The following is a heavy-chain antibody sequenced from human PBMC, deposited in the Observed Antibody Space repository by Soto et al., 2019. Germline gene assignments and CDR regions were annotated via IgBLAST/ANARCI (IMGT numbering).Heavy chain of an antibody. CDR1: GGTFSSYA. J-gene: IGHJ4*02. Sequence: GASVKVSCKASGGTFSSYAISWVRQAPGQGLEWMGGIIPIFGTANYAQKSQGRVTITADESTSTAYMELSSLRSEDTAVYYCARPQYCSSTSCPYYFDYWGQGTLVTVSS. CDR2: IIPIFGTA. V-gene: IGHV1-69*13. D-gene: IGHD2-2*01. CDR3: ARPQYCSSTSCPYYFDY.